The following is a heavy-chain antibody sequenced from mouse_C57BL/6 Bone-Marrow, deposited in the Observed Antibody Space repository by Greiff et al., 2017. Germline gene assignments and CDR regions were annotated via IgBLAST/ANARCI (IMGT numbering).Heavy chain of an antibody. V-gene: IGHV1-15*01. J-gene: IGHJ1*03. CDR2: IDPETGGT. Sequence: QVQLQQSGAELVRPGASVTLSCKASGYTFTDYEMHWVKQTPVPGLEWIGAIDPETGGTAYNQKFKGKAILTADKASSTAYMELRSLTSEDSAVYDCARSYHYDGSSYWYFDDWGKGTTGTVSS. D-gene: IGHD1-1*01. CDR1: GYTFTDYE. CDR3: ARSYHYDGSSYWYFDD.